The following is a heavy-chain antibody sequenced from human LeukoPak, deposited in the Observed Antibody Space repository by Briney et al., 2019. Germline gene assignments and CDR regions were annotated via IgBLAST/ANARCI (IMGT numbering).Heavy chain of an antibody. Sequence: GGSLRLSCAASGFTINTFTMNWVRQAPGKGLEWVSTIRGAEGGTYYADSGKGRFTISRDNFENTLYLQMNYLREEDTALYYCAKAFSSGRSPFDYWGQGALVTVSS. CDR1: GFTINTFT. V-gene: IGHV3-23*01. J-gene: IGHJ4*02. CDR2: IRGAEGGT. D-gene: IGHD3-22*01. CDR3: AKAFSSGRSPFDY.